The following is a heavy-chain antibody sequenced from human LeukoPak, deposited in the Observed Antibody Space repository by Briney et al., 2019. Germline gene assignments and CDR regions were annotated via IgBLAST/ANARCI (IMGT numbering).Heavy chain of an antibody. J-gene: IGHJ4*02. V-gene: IGHV3-48*01. CDR3: ARTLWFLDY. CDR1: EFTFSSYG. CDR2: ISHSRNTI. D-gene: IGHD3-10*01. Sequence: PGGSLRLSCAASEFTFSSYGMHWVRQAPGKGLEWVSYISHSRNTIYYADSVKGRFTISRDNAKNSLFLQMNSLRAEDTAVYYCARTLWFLDYWGQGTLVTVSS.